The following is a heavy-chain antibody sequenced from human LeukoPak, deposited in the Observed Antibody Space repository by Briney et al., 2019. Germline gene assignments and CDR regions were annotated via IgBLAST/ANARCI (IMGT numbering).Heavy chain of an antibody. D-gene: IGHD4-17*01. Sequence: ASVKVSCKASGYTFTSYDINWVRQATGQGLEWMGWMNPNSGNTGYAQKFQGGVTMTRNTSISTAYMELSSLRSEDTAVYYCARLNTDYGDYEALGMDVWGQGTTVTVSS. CDR1: GYTFTSYD. CDR2: MNPNSGNT. J-gene: IGHJ6*02. V-gene: IGHV1-8*01. CDR3: ARLNTDYGDYEALGMDV.